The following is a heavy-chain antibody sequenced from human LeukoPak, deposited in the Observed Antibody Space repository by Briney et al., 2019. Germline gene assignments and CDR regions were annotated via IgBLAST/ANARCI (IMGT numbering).Heavy chain of an antibody. CDR2: INPNSGGT. J-gene: IGHJ6*02. CDR3: ARAGDYYYYYGMDV. Sequence: ASVKVSCKASGYTFTGYYMHWVRPAPGQGLEWMGWINPNSGGTNYAQKFQGRVTMTRDTSISTAYMELSRLRSDDTAVYYCARAGDYYYYYGMDVWGQGTTVTVSS. V-gene: IGHV1-2*02. CDR1: GYTFTGYY.